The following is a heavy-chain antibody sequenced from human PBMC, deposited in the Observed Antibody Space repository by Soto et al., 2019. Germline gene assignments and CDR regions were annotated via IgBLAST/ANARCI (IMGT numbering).Heavy chain of an antibody. CDR3: AREQTGTTYDFYGMDV. J-gene: IGHJ6*02. V-gene: IGHV3-48*03. Sequence: LRLSCAASGFTFSSYEMNWVRHAPGKGLEWVSYISSSGSTIYYADSVKGRFTISRDNAKNSLYPQMNSLRAEDTAVYYCAREQTGTTYDFYGMDVWGQGTTVTVS. CDR1: GFTFSSYE. D-gene: IGHD1-7*01. CDR2: ISSSGSTI.